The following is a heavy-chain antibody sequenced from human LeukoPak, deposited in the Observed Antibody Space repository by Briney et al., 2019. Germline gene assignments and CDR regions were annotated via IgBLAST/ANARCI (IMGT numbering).Heavy chain of an antibody. V-gene: IGHV3-48*03. CDR3: ARAVEGKDYNWEYFDY. J-gene: IGHJ4*02. Sequence: GGSLRLSCAASGFNFSTYEMNWVRQAPGKGLEWISYISSSRTTIYYADSVKGRFTISRDNSKNTVHLQMNSLRAEDTAVYYCARAVEGKDYNWEYFDYWGQGTLVTVSS. CDR1: GFNFSTYE. CDR2: ISSSRTTI. D-gene: IGHD5-24*01.